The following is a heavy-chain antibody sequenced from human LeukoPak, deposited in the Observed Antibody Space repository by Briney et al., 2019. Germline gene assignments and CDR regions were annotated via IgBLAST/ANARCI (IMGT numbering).Heavy chain of an antibody. CDR1: GGSFSGYY. Sequence: PSETLSLTCAVYGGSFSGYYWSWIRQPPGKGLEWIGEINHSGSTNYNPSLKSRVTISVDTSKNQFSLKLSSVTAADTAVYYCARHGGGYVTYYFDYWGQGTLVTVSS. J-gene: IGHJ4*02. V-gene: IGHV4-34*01. CDR3: ARHGGGYVTYYFDY. D-gene: IGHD2-8*01. CDR2: INHSGST.